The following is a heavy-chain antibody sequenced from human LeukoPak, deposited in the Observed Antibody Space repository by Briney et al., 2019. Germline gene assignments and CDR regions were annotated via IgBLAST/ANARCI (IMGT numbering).Heavy chain of an antibody. V-gene: IGHV3-48*03. J-gene: IGHJ4*02. D-gene: IGHD5-18*01. CDR2: ISSSGSTI. Sequence: PGGSLRLSCAASGFTFSSYEMNWVRQAPGKGLEWVSYISSSGSTIYYADSVKGRFTISRDNAKNSLYLQMNSLRAEDTAVYYCATLNTATHANWGQGTLVTVSS. CDR1: GFTFSSYE. CDR3: ATLNTATHAN.